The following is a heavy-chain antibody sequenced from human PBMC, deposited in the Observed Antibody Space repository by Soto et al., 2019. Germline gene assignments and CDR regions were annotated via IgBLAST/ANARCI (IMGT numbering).Heavy chain of an antibody. CDR2: IFYSGNS. Sequence: SETLSLTCTVSGGSISRDDHYWTWIRQHPGKGLEWIGCIFYSGNSYYNASLQSRVLISVDTSKNQFSLKLTSVTAADTAVYYCASLRGSGPNYFFDYWGQGTLVTVSS. J-gene: IGHJ4*02. CDR1: GGSISRDDHY. D-gene: IGHD3-10*01. V-gene: IGHV4-31*03. CDR3: ASLRGSGPNYFFDY.